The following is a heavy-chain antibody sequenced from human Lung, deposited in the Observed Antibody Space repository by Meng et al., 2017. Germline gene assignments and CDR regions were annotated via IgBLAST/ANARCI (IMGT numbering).Heavy chain of an antibody. V-gene: IGHV4-34*01. CDR1: GGSFSDYY. D-gene: IGHD4-11*01. CDR2: INHSGST. Sequence: QVQLPQWGAGLLKPSETLSLTCVVSGGSFSDYYWSWIRQPPGKGLEWIGEINHSGSTNYNPSLESRATISVDTSQNNLSLKLSSVTAADSAVYYCARGPTTMAHDFDYWGQGTLVPSPQ. CDR3: ARGPTTMAHDFDY. J-gene: IGHJ4*02.